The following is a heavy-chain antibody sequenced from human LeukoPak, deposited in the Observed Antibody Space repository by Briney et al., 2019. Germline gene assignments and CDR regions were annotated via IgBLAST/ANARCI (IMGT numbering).Heavy chain of an antibody. Sequence: QPGGSLRLSCVVSGFIFSNYAMHWVRQAPGKGLEWVAVISNDGSKRHYADAVKGRLSISRDNSKNALSLQFNSLRGDDTAVYYCAKGDGGSSSWYDFYFYGVDVWGKGTAVTVSS. J-gene: IGHJ6*04. D-gene: IGHD6-13*01. CDR2: ISNDGSKR. CDR1: GFIFSNYA. V-gene: IGHV3-30*18. CDR3: AKGDGGSSSWYDFYFYGVDV.